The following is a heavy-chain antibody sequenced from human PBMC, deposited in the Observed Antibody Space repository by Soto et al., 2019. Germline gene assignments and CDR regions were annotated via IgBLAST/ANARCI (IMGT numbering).Heavy chain of an antibody. D-gene: IGHD4-17*01. CDR1: GGTFSSYA. V-gene: IGHV1-69*12. CDR3: ARAGPTVTTPAAFDY. CDR2: IIPIFGTA. J-gene: IGHJ4*02. Sequence: QVQLVQSGAEVKKPGSSVKVSCKASGGTFSSYAISWVRQAPGQGLEWMGGIIPIFGTANYAQKFQGRVTITADESTSTAYMERTSLRSEDTAVYYCARAGPTVTTPAAFDYWGQGTLVTVSS.